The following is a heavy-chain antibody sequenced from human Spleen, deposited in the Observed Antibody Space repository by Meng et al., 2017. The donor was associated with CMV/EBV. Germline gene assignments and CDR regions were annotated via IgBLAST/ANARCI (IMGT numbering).Heavy chain of an antibody. CDR1: GFTFSNYD. CDR3: AKGDIAVVTGAIGAFDV. J-gene: IGHJ3*01. Sequence: GESLKISCAASGFTFSNYDMSWVRQAPGKGLEWVSAMSGGGGATYYADSVKGRFTISRDNSKNTLYLQMNSLRAEDTAVYYCAKGDIAVVTGAIGAFDVWGQGTMVTVSS. V-gene: IGHV3-23*01. D-gene: IGHD2-2*01. CDR2: MSGGGGAT.